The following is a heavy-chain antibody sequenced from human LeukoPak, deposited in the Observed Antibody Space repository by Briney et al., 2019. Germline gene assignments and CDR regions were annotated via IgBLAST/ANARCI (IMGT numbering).Heavy chain of an antibody. V-gene: IGHV3-73*01. CDR3: TTPNEGNWFDP. CDR1: GFTFSDSA. J-gene: IGHJ5*02. CDR2: IRDKGYGHAT. Sequence: GVSLKGSCEASGFTFSDSAIHSVRQASGKGQNCVGRIRDKGYGHATAYAASVKGRFTLSRDDSKNTAYLQMYSLKTEDTALYYCTTPNEGNWFDPWGQGTLVTVSS. D-gene: IGHD2-8*01.